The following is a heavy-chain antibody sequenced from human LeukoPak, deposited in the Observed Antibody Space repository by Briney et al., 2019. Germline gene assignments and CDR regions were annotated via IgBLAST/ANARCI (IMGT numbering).Heavy chain of an antibody. V-gene: IGHV1-2*02. CDR1: GYTFTGYY. CDR3: ARAPRGFCSGGSCFDF. D-gene: IGHD2-15*01. CDR2: IDPNSGGS. Sequence: ASVKVSCKTSGYTFTGYYIHWVRQAPGQGLEWMGWIDPNSGGSNSAQKFQGRVTMTRDTSISTAYMELSRLRSDDTAVYYCARAPRGFCSGGSCFDFWGQGTLVTVSS. J-gene: IGHJ4*02.